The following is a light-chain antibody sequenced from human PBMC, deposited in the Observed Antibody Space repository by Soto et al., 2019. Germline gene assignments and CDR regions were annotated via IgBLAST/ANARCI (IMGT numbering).Light chain of an antibody. Sequence: EIVLTQSPATLSLSPGERATLSCRASQSVSSDLAWYQQKPGQAPRLLIYGASTRATGIPARFSGSGSGTEFALTISSPESEDYAVYYCQQCNNWPRTFGQGTKVDIK. CDR3: QQCNNWPRT. V-gene: IGKV3-15*01. CDR2: GAS. CDR1: QSVSSD. J-gene: IGKJ1*01.